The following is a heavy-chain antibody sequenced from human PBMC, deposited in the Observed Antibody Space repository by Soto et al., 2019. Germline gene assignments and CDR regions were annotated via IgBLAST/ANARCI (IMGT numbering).Heavy chain of an antibody. D-gene: IGHD3-10*01. CDR3: PHSRWLGECGRGFDY. Sequence: QITLKESGPTLVKPTQTLPLTCTFSGFSLSTSGVGVGWIRQPPGKALEWLALIYWDDDKRYGPSLKSRLTIQKATSKNQVVITMTTMDPVDTATYYCPHSRWLGECGRGFDYWGQGTLVTVSS. CDR2: IYWDDDK. J-gene: IGHJ4*02. CDR1: GFSLSTSGVG. V-gene: IGHV2-5*05.